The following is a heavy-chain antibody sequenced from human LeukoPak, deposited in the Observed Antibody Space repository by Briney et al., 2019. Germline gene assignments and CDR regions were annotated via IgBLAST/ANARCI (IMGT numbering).Heavy chain of an antibody. V-gene: IGHV3-11*01. Sequence: PGGSLRLSCAASGSTFSDYYMSWIRQAPGKGLEWVSYISSSGSTIYYADSVKGRFTISRDNAKNSLYLQMNSLRAEDTAVYYCARDRETYCGGDCYSGAFDIWGQGTMVTVSS. D-gene: IGHD2-21*01. CDR1: GSTFSDYY. CDR2: ISSSGSTI. CDR3: ARDRETYCGGDCYSGAFDI. J-gene: IGHJ3*02.